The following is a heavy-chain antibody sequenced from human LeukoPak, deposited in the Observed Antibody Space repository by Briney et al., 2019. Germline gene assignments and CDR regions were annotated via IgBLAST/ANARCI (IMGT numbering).Heavy chain of an antibody. CDR1: GGSISSYY. CDR3: ARGAKPGYCSSTSCSPLDY. V-gene: IGHV4-59*12. Sequence: SETLSLTCTVSGGSISSYYWSWIRQPPGKGLVWIGYIYYSGSTNYNPSLKSRVTISVDTSKNQFSLKLSSVTAADTAVYYCARGAKPGYCSSTSCSPLDYWGQGTLVTVSS. D-gene: IGHD2-2*01. J-gene: IGHJ4*02. CDR2: IYYSGST.